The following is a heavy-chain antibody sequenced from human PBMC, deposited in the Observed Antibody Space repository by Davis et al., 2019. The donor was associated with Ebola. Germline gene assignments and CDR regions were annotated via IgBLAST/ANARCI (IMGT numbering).Heavy chain of an antibody. V-gene: IGHV1-69*13. Sequence: SVKVSCTASGGTFSSYAISWVRQAPGQGLEWMGWISAYNGNTNYAQKLQGRVTITADESTSTAYMELSSLRSEDTAVYYCAREATRAFDIWGQGTMVTVSS. CDR3: AREATRAFDI. J-gene: IGHJ3*02. D-gene: IGHD5-12*01. CDR1: GGTFSSYA. CDR2: ISAYNGNT.